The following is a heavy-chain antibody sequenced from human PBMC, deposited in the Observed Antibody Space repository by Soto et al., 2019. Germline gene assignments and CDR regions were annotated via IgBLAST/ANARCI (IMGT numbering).Heavy chain of an antibody. V-gene: IGHV3-30*19. J-gene: IGHJ4*02. Sequence: QVQLVESGGGVVQPGTSLRLSCAASGFRFKSFVMHWVRQAPGKGLEWVAFTSYDGNNKVYGDSVKGRFTVSRDNSQNTLHLQMDFLRTEDTALYYCARWGTTGGFDLWGQGTLVSVSS. D-gene: IGHD3-16*01. CDR2: TSYDGNNK. CDR1: GFRFKSFV. CDR3: ARWGTTGGFDL.